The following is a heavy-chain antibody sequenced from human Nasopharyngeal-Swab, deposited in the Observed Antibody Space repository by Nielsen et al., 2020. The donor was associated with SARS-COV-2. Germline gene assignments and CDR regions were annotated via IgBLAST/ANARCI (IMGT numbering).Heavy chain of an antibody. D-gene: IGHD3/OR15-3a*01. V-gene: IGHV1-69*04. CDR2: IFPLARVG. Sequence: WARQAPGQGLEWMGKIFPLARVGHPAQNFQGRATLTADKSTSTAYLELRNLRSDDTAVYYCAREWAGLHYFDYWGQGTPVTVSS. J-gene: IGHJ4*02. CDR3: AREWAGLHYFDY.